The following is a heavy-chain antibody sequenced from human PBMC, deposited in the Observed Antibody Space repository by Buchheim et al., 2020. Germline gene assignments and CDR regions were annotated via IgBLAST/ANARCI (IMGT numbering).Heavy chain of an antibody. CDR2: IDPSDSYT. V-gene: IGHV5-10-1*01. J-gene: IGHJ4*02. D-gene: IGHD2-15*01. Sequence: EVQLVQSGAEVKKPGESLRISWKGSGYSFTSYWISWVRQMPGKGLEWMGRIDPSDSYTNYSPSFQGHVTISADKSISTAYPQWSSLKASDTAMYYCARHVHLCSGGSCYSDLSDYWGQGTL. CDR3: ARHVHLCSGGSCYSDLSDY. CDR1: GYSFTSYW.